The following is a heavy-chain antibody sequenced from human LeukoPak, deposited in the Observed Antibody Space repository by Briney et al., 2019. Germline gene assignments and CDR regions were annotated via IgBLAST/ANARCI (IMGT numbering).Heavy chain of an antibody. D-gene: IGHD2-21*01. CDR3: AKEPRGFCTTPNCDGETNWFDP. Sequence: ETGGSLRLSCAASGSTFSRYSMSWVRRAPGKGLEWVSAISAGRDDTYYADSVRGRFTVSRDNSKSTLYLQMDGLRVEDTAVYYCAKEPRGFCTTPNCDGETNWFDPWGQGTLVIVSS. V-gene: IGHV3-23*01. J-gene: IGHJ5*02. CDR2: ISAGRDDT. CDR1: GSTFSRYS.